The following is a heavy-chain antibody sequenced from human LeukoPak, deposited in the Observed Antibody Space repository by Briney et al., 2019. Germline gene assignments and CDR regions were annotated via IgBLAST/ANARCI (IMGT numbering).Heavy chain of an antibody. Sequence: GGSLRLSCAPSGFTFSSYAMSWVRQAPGGGLEWVSAISGSGASTYYADSVTGRLTISRVNSKNTLYLQMNSLRAEDTAVYYCAKGRAVEVVAAFNHWGQGAVVTVSS. J-gene: IGHJ5*02. CDR1: GFTFSSYA. V-gene: IGHV3-23*01. D-gene: IGHD2-15*01. CDR3: AKGRAVEVVAAFNH. CDR2: ISGSGAST.